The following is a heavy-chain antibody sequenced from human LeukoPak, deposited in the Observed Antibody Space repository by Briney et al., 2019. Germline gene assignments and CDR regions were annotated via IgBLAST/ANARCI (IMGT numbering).Heavy chain of an antibody. CDR2: IIWNSGSI. CDR1: GFTFDDYA. J-gene: IGHJ4*02. D-gene: IGHD3-22*01. Sequence: PGGSLRLSCAASGFTFDDYAMHWVRQAPGKGLEWVSGIIWNSGSITYADSVKGRFTISRDNAKNSLYLQMNSLRVEDTALYYCARHQVPHRYNDSSGSGSGFDYWGQGTLVTVSS. CDR3: ARHQVPHRYNDSSGSGSGFDY. V-gene: IGHV3-9*01.